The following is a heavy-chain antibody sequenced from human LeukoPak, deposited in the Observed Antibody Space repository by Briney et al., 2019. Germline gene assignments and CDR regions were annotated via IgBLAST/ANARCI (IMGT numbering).Heavy chain of an antibody. CDR3: AREGSSGWTIDAFHI. CDR1: GFTFSSYA. D-gene: IGHD6-19*01. CDR2: ISYDGNNK. J-gene: IGHJ3*02. Sequence: PGGSLRLSCTASGFTFSSYAMHWVRQAPGKGLEWVAVISYDGNNKYYADSVKGRFTISRDNSKNTLYVQMNSLRGEDTAVYYCAREGSSGWTIDAFHIWGQGTMVTVSS. V-gene: IGHV3-30-3*01.